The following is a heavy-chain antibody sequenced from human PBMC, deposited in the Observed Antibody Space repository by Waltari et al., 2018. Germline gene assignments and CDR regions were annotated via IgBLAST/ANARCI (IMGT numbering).Heavy chain of an antibody. Sequence: EVQLVESGGGLVQSGGSLRRSCGASGFTFRNHWMHWVRQAPGKGLLWVSRINSDGTGTSHADSVKGRFTMSRDNAKNTLYLQMNSLRVEDTAVYYCTRDSGQGLDFWGQGTLVTVSS. CDR2: INSDGTGT. V-gene: IGHV3-74*01. CDR1: GFTFRNHW. D-gene: IGHD3-10*01. CDR3: TRDSGQGLDF. J-gene: IGHJ4*02.